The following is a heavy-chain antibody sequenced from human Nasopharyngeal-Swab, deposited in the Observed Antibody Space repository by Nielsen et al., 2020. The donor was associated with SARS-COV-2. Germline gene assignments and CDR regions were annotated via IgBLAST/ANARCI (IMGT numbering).Heavy chain of an antibody. CDR3: ARDIRDYDYVWGSYPNSYFDY. CDR1: GFTFSDYY. CDR2: IKQDGSEK. J-gene: IGHJ4*02. V-gene: IGHV3-7*01. Sequence: GESLKISCAASGFTFSDYYMSWIRQAPGKGLEWVANIKQDGSEKYYVDSVKGRFTISRDNAKNSLYLQMNSLRAEDTAVYYCARDIRDYDYVWGSYPNSYFDYWGQGTLVTVSS. D-gene: IGHD3-16*02.